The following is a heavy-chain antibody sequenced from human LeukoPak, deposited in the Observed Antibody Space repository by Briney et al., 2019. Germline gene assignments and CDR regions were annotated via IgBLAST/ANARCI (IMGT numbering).Heavy chain of an antibody. V-gene: IGHV4-61*02. Sequence: SETLSLTCSVSGGSLSSGGDYWSWIRQPAGKGLEWIGCIFPSGSTNYNPSLKSRVTISVDKSKNQFSLKLSSVAATDTAVYYCAREANYYGSGSYFEGTFDYRGQGSLVTVSS. D-gene: IGHD3-10*01. CDR3: AREANYYGSGSYFEGTFDY. CDR2: IFPSGST. J-gene: IGHJ4*02. CDR1: GGSLSSGGDY.